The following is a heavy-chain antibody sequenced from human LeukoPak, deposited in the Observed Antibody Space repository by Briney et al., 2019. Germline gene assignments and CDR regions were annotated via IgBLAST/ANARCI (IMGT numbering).Heavy chain of an antibody. Sequence: SETLSLTCTVSGAFINNYSWSWIRQPAGRGLEWIGRIFSSGTTNYNPALKSRVTMSVDTSKDQFSLTLISVTAADTAVYYCARDRYDTTVDGLWFFDLWGRGTLVTVSS. D-gene: IGHD3-22*01. V-gene: IGHV4-4*07. CDR2: IFSSGTT. J-gene: IGHJ2*01. CDR3: ARDRYDTTVDGLWFFDL. CDR1: GAFINNYS.